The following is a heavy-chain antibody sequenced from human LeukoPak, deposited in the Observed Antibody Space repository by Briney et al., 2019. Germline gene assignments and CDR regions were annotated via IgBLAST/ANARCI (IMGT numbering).Heavy chain of an antibody. CDR1: GGSISDYY. Sequence: PSETLSLTCTVSGGSISDYYWTWIRQSPGTGLEWIGYMDYSGSTAYNPSLKSRVTISIDASKKQFSLELSSVTAADTAIYFCARRKRGSGGPFDYWGQGTLVTVSS. D-gene: IGHD6-19*01. CDR3: ARRKRGSGGPFDY. J-gene: IGHJ4*02. V-gene: IGHV4-59*08. CDR2: MDYSGST.